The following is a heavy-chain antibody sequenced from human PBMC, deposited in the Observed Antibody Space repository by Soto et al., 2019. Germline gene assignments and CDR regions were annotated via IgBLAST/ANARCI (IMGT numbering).Heavy chain of an antibody. CDR2: ISGSGGST. J-gene: IGHJ6*02. Sequence: PGGSLRLSCAASGFTFSSYAMSWVRQAPGKGLEWVSAISGSGGSTYYADSVKGRFTISRDNSKNTLYLQMNSLRAEDTAVYYCAKERKVLRYFDWLPPYGMDVWGQGTTVTVSS. CDR1: GFTFSSYA. V-gene: IGHV3-23*01. D-gene: IGHD3-9*01. CDR3: AKERKVLRYFDWLPPYGMDV.